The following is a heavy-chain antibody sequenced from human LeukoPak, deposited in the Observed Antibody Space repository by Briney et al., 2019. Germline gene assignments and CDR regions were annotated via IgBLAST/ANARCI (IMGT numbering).Heavy chain of an antibody. D-gene: IGHD5-18*01. CDR2: LGTAGDT. Sequence: GGSLRLSCAASGFILSNYAMHWVRQPAGKGLEWVSALGTAGDTFYPGSVKGRFTISRDNAKNTLYLQMNSLRAEDTAVYYCARDAVDTANAVWGQGTTVTVSS. CDR3: ARDAVDTANAV. J-gene: IGHJ6*02. CDR1: GFILSNYA. V-gene: IGHV3-13*01.